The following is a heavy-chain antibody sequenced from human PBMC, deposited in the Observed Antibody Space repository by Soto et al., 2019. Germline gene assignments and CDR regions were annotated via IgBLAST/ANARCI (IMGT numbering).Heavy chain of an antibody. CDR3: ARSYGSGSYYDYYYGMDV. V-gene: IGHV4-59*01. CDR2: IYHSGSS. J-gene: IGHJ6*02. Sequence: ASETLSLTCSVSGGAISTYYWSWIRQFPGQGLEWIGYIYHSGSSQYNPSLTSRVTISVDTSKNQLSLRLSSVTAADTAVYYCARSYGSGSYYDYYYGMDVWGQGTTLTVSS. CDR1: GGAISTYY. D-gene: IGHD3-10*01.